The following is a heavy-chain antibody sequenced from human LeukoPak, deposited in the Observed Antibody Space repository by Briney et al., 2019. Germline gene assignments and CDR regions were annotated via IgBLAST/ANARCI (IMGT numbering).Heavy chain of an antibody. Sequence: SETLSLTCTVSGGSISSGGYYWSWIRQHPGKGLEWIGYIYYSGSTYYNPSLKSRVTISVDTSKNQFSLKLSSVTAADTAVYYCARDSVTSECFDYWGQGTLVTVSS. J-gene: IGHJ4*02. D-gene: IGHD4-17*01. V-gene: IGHV4-31*03. CDR1: GGSISSGGYY. CDR2: IYYSGST. CDR3: ARDSVTSECFDY.